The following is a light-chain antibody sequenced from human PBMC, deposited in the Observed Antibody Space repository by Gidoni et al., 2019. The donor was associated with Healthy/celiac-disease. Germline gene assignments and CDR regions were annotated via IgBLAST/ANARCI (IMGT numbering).Light chain of an antibody. CDR2: EVS. J-gene: IGLJ2*01. CDR3: SSYTSSSTVV. Sequence: QSALTQPASVSGSPGQSITISCTGTSSDVGGYNYVSWYQQHPGKAPKLMIYEVSHRTSGVSNRFSGSKSGNTASLTISGLQAEDEADYYCSSYTSSSTVVFGGGTKLTVL. V-gene: IGLV2-14*01. CDR1: SSDVGGYNY.